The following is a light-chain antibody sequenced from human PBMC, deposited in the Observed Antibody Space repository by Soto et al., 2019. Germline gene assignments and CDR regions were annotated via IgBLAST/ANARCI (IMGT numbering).Light chain of an antibody. CDR1: SSDVGGYNF. V-gene: IGLV2-8*01. J-gene: IGLJ1*01. CDR3: SSYAGSKNRYV. Sequence: QSALTQPPSASGSRGQSVTISCTGTSSDVGGYNFVSWYQQHPGKAPKVILYEVTKRPSGVPDRFSGSKSGNTASLTVSGLQTEDEAHYYCSSYAGSKNRYVFGTGTTVTVL. CDR2: EVT.